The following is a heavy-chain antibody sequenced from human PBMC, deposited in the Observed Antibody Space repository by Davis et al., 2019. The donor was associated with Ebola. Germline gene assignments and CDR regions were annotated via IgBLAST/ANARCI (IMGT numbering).Heavy chain of an antibody. Sequence: PGGSLRLSCAASGFTFSSYWMSWVRQAPGKGLEWVAVISYDGSNKYYADSVKGRFTISRDNSKNTLYLQMNSLRAEDTALYYCAKSSSSWLPFDYWGQGTLVTVSS. CDR1: GFTFSSYW. D-gene: IGHD6-13*01. CDR2: ISYDGSNK. CDR3: AKSSSSWLPFDY. J-gene: IGHJ4*02. V-gene: IGHV3-30*18.